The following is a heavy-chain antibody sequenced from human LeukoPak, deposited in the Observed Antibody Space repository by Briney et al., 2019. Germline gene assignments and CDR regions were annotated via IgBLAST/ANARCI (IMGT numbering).Heavy chain of an antibody. CDR3: AREVGYCRSSSCKYYFDF. V-gene: IGHV4-59*12. CDR2: IYYSGST. CDR1: GGSISSYY. J-gene: IGHJ4*02. D-gene: IGHD2-2*01. Sequence: SETLSLTCTVSGGSISSYYWSWIRQPPGKGLEWIGYIYYSGSTNYNPSLKSRVTISEDTSKNQFSLKLSSVTAADTAVYFCAREVGYCRSSSCKYYFDFWGQGTLVTVSS.